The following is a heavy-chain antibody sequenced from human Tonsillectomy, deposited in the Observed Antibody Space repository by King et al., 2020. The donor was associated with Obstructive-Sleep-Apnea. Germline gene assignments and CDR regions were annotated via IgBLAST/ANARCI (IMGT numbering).Heavy chain of an antibody. J-gene: IGHJ4*02. Sequence: VQLQESGPGLVKPSETLSLTCTVSGGSVSSGSYYWSWIRQPPGKGLERIGHIYYSGSTNYNPSLKSRVTISVDTTKNQFSLKLSAVTAADTAVYYCARDRGSSVDYWGQGTLVTISS. D-gene: IGHD6-13*01. CDR2: IYYSGST. CDR3: ARDRGSSVDY. CDR1: GGSVSSGSYY. V-gene: IGHV4-61*01.